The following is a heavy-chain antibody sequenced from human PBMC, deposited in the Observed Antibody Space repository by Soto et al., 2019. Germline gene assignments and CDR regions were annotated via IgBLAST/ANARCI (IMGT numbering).Heavy chain of an antibody. V-gene: IGHV3-23*01. J-gene: IGHJ4*02. CDR1: GLHFASYA. CDR3: AKAVGVEVIGAAGTYYYYFDY. Sequence: GGSLRLSCEASGLHFASYAMSWVRQAPGKGLEWVSAINGRGGRTYFADSVKGRFTISRDNSKNTLYLQMNSLRADDTAVYYCAKAVGVEVIGAAGTYYYYFDYWGQGTLVTVSS. CDR2: INGRGGRT. D-gene: IGHD2-15*01.